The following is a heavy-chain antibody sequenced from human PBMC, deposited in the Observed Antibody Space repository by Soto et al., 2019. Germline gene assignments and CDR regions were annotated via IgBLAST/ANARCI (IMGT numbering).Heavy chain of an antibody. CDR2: ISSSSSTI. CDR1: GFTFSSYS. CDR3: AREGTRGGFLNWFDP. J-gene: IGHJ5*02. V-gene: IGHV3-48*02. Sequence: EVQLVESGGGLVQPGGSLRLSCAASGFTFSSYSMNWVRQAPGKGLEWVSYISSSSSTIYYADSMKGRFTISRDNAKNSLYLQMNSLRDEDTAVYYCAREGTRGGFLNWFDPWGQGTLVTVSS. D-gene: IGHD3-10*01.